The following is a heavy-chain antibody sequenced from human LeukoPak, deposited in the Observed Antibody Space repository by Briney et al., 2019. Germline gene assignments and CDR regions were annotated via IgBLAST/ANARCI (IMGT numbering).Heavy chain of an antibody. CDR2: ISGSGGST. D-gene: IGHD2-2*01. CDR3: AKDLDIVVVPAAGYDY. V-gene: IGHV3-23*01. Sequence: GGSLRLSCAASGFTFSSYAMSWVRQAPGMGLEWVSAISGSGGSTYYADSVKGRFTISRDNSKNTLYLQMNSLRAEDTAVYYCAKDLDIVVVPAAGYDYWGQGTLVTVSS. CDR1: GFTFSSYA. J-gene: IGHJ4*02.